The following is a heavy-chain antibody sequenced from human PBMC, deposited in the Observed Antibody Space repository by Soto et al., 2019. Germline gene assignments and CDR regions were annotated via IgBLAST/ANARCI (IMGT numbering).Heavy chain of an antibody. CDR3: SKDPRQLLYRYFDY. Sequence: GGSLRLSCAASGFTFRSYAMSWVRQARGKGLKLFSAISGSGGSTYYADSVRGRFTISIDNPKNALYLQMNSLRAEDTAVYYCSKDPRQLLYRYFDYWGQGTLVTVSS. J-gene: IGHJ4*02. D-gene: IGHD2-2*02. CDR2: ISGSGGST. CDR1: GFTFRSYA. V-gene: IGHV3-23*01.